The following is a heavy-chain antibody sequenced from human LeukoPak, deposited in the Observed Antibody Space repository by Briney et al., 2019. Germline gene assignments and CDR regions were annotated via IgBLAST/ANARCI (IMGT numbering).Heavy chain of an antibody. CDR2: ISGSGGST. V-gene: IGHV3-23*01. CDR1: GFTFSSYV. J-gene: IGHJ3*02. Sequence: GGSLRLSCAASGFTFSSYVMRWVRQAPGKGLEWVSVISGSGGSTYYADSVKGRFTISRDNSKNTLYLQMNSLRAEDTAVYYCAKEGDGGASAFDIWGQGTMVTVSS. CDR3: AKEGDGGASAFDI. D-gene: IGHD1-26*01.